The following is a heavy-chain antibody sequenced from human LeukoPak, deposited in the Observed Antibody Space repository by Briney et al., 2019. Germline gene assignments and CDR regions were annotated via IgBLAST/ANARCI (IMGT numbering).Heavy chain of an antibody. Sequence: SQTLSLTCAVSGGSISSGGYSWSWIRQPPGKGLEWIGYIYHGGNTYYNPSLKSRVTISVDRSKNQFSLKLTSVTAADTAVYYCATGRVGATFDAWGQGTQVTVSS. V-gene: IGHV4-30-2*01. CDR1: GGSISSGGYS. D-gene: IGHD1-26*01. CDR2: IYHGGNT. CDR3: ATGRVGATFDA. J-gene: IGHJ5*02.